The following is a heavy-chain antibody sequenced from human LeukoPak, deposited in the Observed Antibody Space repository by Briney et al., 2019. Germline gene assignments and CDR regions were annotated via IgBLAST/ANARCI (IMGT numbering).Heavy chain of an antibody. CDR2: IRHDGRDK. D-gene: IGHD4-11*01. CDR1: GFTFSSYS. Sequence: GGSLRLSCAASGFTFSSYSMNWVRQAPGKGPEWVAFIRHDGRDKDYADSVQGRFTISRDNSENTLYVLMNSLITEDTAVYYLLKGWGYGNYYFDFWGQGALVTVSS. J-gene: IGHJ4*02. CDR3: LKGWGYGNYYFDF. V-gene: IGHV3-30*02.